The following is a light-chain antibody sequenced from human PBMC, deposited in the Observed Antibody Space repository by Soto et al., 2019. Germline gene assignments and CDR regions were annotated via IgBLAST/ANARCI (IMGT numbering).Light chain of an antibody. CDR3: HLYGSSLFS. J-gene: IGKJ3*01. CDR1: QSVSNSY. V-gene: IGKV3-20*01. Sequence: EIVLTQSPGTLSLSPGERATLSCRASQSVSNSYSAWYQQKPGQAPRLLIYGASSRTTGIPDRFSGSGSGTDFTLTISRLEPEDFAVYYCHLYGSSLFSVGPGTKVDSK. CDR2: GAS.